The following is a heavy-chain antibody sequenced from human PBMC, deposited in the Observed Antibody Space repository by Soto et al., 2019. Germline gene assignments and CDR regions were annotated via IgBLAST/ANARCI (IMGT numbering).Heavy chain of an antibody. V-gene: IGHV3-7*05. CDR1: GFTFSNYF. J-gene: IGHJ4*02. D-gene: IGHD6-19*01. CDR2: IKQDGSDK. Sequence: EVQLVESGGGLVQPGGSLRLSCAASGFTFSNYFMTWVRQAPGKGLEWVANIKQDGSDKNYVYSVKGRFTISRDNAKNSLYLQMNSLRAADTAVYYCGGSSGWPGVFDCWGQGTLVTVSS. CDR3: GGSSGWPGVFDC.